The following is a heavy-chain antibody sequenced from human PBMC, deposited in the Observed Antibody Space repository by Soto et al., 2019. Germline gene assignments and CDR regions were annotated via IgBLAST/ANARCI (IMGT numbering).Heavy chain of an antibody. J-gene: IGHJ6*02. CDR3: AREGNGYSGYEGRGMDV. Sequence: SHTLSLTCAISGDSVSSISVAWEWFRQNPSRGLEWLGRTYYRSKWYNDYAVSVKSRITINPDTSKNQFSLQLNSVTPEDTAVYYCAREGNGYSGYEGRGMDVWGQGTTVTVSS. D-gene: IGHD5-12*01. V-gene: IGHV6-1*01. CDR2: TYYRSKWYN. CDR1: GDSVSSISVA.